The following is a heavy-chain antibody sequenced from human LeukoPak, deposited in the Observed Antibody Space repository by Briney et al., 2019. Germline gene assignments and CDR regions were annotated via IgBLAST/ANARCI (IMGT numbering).Heavy chain of an antibody. V-gene: IGHV3-7*01. D-gene: IGHD3-16*01. CDR1: GFTFTNYW. CDR2: IKQDGSQK. Sequence: GGSLRLSCVASGFTFTNYWMNWVRQAPGKGLEWVASIKQDGSQKSYVDSVKGRFTISRDNAKNSLSLQMDSLRAEDTAVYYCARPAYTAAYDLWGQGTMVTVSS. J-gene: IGHJ3*01. CDR3: ARPAYTAAYDL.